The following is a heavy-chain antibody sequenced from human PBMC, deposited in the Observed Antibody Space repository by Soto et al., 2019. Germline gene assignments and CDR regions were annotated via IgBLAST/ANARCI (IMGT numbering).Heavy chain of an antibody. Sequence: GGSLRLSCAASGFTFSSYGMHWVRQAPGKGLEGVAVISYDGSNKYYADSVKGRFTISRDNSKNTLYLQMNSLRAEDTAVYYCARDGATVTVTNENHHYYYYYGMDVWGQGTTVTAP. V-gene: IGHV3-30*03. CDR1: GFTFSSYG. CDR2: ISYDGSNK. D-gene: IGHD4-17*01. J-gene: IGHJ6*02. CDR3: ARDGATVTVTNENHHYYYYYGMDV.